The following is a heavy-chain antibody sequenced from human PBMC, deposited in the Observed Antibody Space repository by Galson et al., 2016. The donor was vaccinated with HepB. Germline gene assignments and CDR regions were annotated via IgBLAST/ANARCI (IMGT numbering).Heavy chain of an antibody. J-gene: IGHJ4*02. Sequence: SETLSLTCSVSGGFIGDYYWNWIRQPPGKGLQWIGCVTYSGYTNYSPSLKSRVTISVDTSKKQVSLKVNSVTAADTAVYYCAAQSAAGFYHFDSWGQGTLVTVSS. D-gene: IGHD6-13*01. CDR2: VTYSGYT. CDR1: GGFIGDYY. V-gene: IGHV4-59*01. CDR3: AAQSAAGFYHFDS.